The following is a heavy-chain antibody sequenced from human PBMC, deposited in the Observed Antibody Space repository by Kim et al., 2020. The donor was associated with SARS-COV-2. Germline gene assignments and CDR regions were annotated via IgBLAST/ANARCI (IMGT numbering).Heavy chain of an antibody. Sequence: YAASVKDRFTISRDDSKSIAYLQMNSLKTEDTAVYYCPRPLLWFGELPHYWGQGTLVTVSS. V-gene: IGHV3-49*02. J-gene: IGHJ4*02. D-gene: IGHD3-10*01. CDR3: PRPLLWFGELPHY.